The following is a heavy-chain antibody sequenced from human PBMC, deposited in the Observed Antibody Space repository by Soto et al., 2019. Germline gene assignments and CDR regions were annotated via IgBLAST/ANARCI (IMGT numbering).Heavy chain of an antibody. CDR3: ARSYHDYYDSSGYDPWWFDP. CDR2: IIPIFGTA. Sequence: EASVKVSCEASGGTFSSYAISWVRQAPGQGLEWMGGIIPIFGTANYAQKFQGRVTITADESTSTAYMELSRLRSEDTAVYYCARSYHDYYDSSGYDPWWFDPWGQGTLVTVSS. J-gene: IGHJ5*02. V-gene: IGHV1-69*13. CDR1: GGTFSSYA. D-gene: IGHD3-22*01.